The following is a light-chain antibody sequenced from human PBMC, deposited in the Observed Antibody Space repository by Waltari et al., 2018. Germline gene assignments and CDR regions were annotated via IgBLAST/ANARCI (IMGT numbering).Light chain of an antibody. CDR1: ESISTF. V-gene: IGKV1-39*01. CDR3: QHSYSIPFT. J-gene: IGKJ3*01. Sequence: DIKVTQYPSSLSASVGDRVTNTCRASESISTFLNWYQQKPGKAPNFLIYRASNLQSGVPSRFSGSGSGTDFTLTITNLQPEDFATYYCQHSYSIPFTFGPGTTVDIK. CDR2: RAS.